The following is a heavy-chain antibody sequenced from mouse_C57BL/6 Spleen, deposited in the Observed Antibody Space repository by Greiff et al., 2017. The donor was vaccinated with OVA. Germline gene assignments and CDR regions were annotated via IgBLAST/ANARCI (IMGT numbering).Heavy chain of an antibody. CDR2: IYPRSGNT. Sequence: QVQLKQSGAELARPGASVKLSCKASGYTFTSYGISWVKQRTGQGLEWIGEIYPRSGNTYYNEKFKGKATLTADKSSSTAYMELRSLTSEDSAVYFGARSQLAYWGQGTLVTVSA. CDR3: ARSQLAY. V-gene: IGHV1-81*01. J-gene: IGHJ3*01. CDR1: GYTFTSYG.